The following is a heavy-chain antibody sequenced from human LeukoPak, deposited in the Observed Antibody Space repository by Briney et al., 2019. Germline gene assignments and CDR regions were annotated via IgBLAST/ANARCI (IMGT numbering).Heavy chain of an antibody. V-gene: IGHV3-7*01. CDR3: ARARGVDY. J-gene: IGHJ4*02. CDR2: IKQDGSEK. CDR1: GFTISSYW. Sequence: QAGGSLRLSCAASGFTISSYWMSWVRQAPGKGLEWVANIKQDGSEKYYVDSVKGRFTISRDNAKNSLYLQMNSLRVEDTAVYYCARARGVDYWGQGTPVTVSS. D-gene: IGHD3-10*01.